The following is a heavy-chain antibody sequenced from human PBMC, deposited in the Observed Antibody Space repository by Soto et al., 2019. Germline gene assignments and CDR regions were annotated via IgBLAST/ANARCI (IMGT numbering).Heavy chain of an antibody. D-gene: IGHD3-9*01. CDR2: ISHTGET. Sequence: SETLSLTCTVSGDSVTSDDSYWGWIRRPPGQGLEWIGTISHTGETFYNPPLNSRLTMSLDASKNQFSLKLASMTAADAGVFFCARQMRVPIPHFGWLSTVTSWGQGILVTVYS. CDR3: ARQMRVPIPHFGWLSTVTS. J-gene: IGHJ5*02. V-gene: IGHV4-39*01. CDR1: GDSVTSDDSY.